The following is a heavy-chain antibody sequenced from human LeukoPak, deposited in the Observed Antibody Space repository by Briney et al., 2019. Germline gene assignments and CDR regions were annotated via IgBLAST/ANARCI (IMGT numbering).Heavy chain of an antibody. CDR3: ARTPWFGGLYPSAFDY. Sequence: SETLSLTCTVSGGSISSYYWSWLRQPAGKGLEWIGRIYTSGSTNYNPSLKSRVTMSVDTSKNQFSLKLSSVTAADTAVYYCARTPWFGGLYPSAFDYWGQGTLVTVSS. V-gene: IGHV4-4*07. CDR1: GGSISSYY. CDR2: IYTSGST. J-gene: IGHJ4*02. D-gene: IGHD3-10*01.